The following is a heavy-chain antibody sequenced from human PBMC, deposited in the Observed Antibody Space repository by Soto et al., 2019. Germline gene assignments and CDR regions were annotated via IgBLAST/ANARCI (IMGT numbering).Heavy chain of an antibody. D-gene: IGHD5-18*01. CDR1: GVTFSNSV. J-gene: IGHJ5*02. CDR3: ARGPPLSRPRGYSYGFNWFDP. Sequence: SVKVSCKASGVTFSNSVISWVRQAPGQGLEWMGGIIPVFGTANYAQKFQGRVTIIADDSSSAAYMELTSLRSEDTAVYYCARGPPLSRPRGYSYGFNWFDPWGQGTLVTVSS. V-gene: IGHV1-69*13. CDR2: IIPVFGTA.